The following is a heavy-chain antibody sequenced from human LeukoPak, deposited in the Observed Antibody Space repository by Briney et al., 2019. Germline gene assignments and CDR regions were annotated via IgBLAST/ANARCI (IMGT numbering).Heavy chain of an antibody. J-gene: IGHJ2*01. CDR2: IRYGGSNT. Sequence: TGGSLRLSCAASGFTFSSYGRHWVRQAPGKGLEWVAFIRYGGSNTYYVDSVKGRFTISRDNSKNTLYLQMNILRPEDTAIYYCAKDHLFYGDYQGGYFDLWGRGTLVTVSS. CDR3: AKDHLFYGDYQGGYFDL. V-gene: IGHV3-30*02. D-gene: IGHD4-17*01. CDR1: GFTFSSYG.